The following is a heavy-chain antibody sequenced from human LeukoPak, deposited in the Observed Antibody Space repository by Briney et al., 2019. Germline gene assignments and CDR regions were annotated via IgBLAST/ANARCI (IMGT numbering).Heavy chain of an antibody. D-gene: IGHD2-2*01. V-gene: IGHV4-61*02. CDR2: IYTSGST. Sequence: SETLSLTCAVSGGSISSGSYYWSWIRQPAGKGLECLGRIYTSGSTNYNPSLKSRVTISVDTSKNQFSLTLSSVTAADTAVYYCARVARCTSCFDVDYWGQGTLVTVSS. CDR1: GGSISSGSYY. J-gene: IGHJ4*02. CDR3: ARVARCTSCFDVDY.